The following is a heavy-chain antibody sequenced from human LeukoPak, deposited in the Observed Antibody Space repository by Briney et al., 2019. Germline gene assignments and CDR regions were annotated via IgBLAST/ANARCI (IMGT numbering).Heavy chain of an antibody. Sequence: PSETLSLTCTVSGGSINFYYWSWIRQPAGKELEWIGRIYSTGSTNYSPSLKSRVTMSVDKSNNQFSLNLSSVTAADTAVYYCARGIADPYSFDSWGQGTLVTVSS. CDR1: GGSINFYY. D-gene: IGHD6-13*01. J-gene: IGHJ4*02. CDR2: IYSTGST. CDR3: ARGIADPYSFDS. V-gene: IGHV4-4*07.